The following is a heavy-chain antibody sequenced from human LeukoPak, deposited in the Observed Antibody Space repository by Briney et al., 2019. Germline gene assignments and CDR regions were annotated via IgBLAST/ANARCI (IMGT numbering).Heavy chain of an antibody. V-gene: IGHV3-30*02. D-gene: IGHD2-15*01. CDR2: IRYDGSNK. J-gene: IGHJ4*02. Sequence: SGGSLRLSCAASGFTFSSYGMHWVRQAPGKGLEWVAFIRYDGSNKYYADSVKGRFTISRDNSKNTLYLQMNSLIAEDTAVYYCAKAGGHCSGGSCYLHYWGQGTLVTVSS. CDR3: AKAGGHCSGGSCYLHY. CDR1: GFTFSSYG.